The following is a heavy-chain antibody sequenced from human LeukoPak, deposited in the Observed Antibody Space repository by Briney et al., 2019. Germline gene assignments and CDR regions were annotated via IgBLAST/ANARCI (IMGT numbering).Heavy chain of an antibody. J-gene: IGHJ4*02. V-gene: IGHV3-74*03. CDR3: VRLYYEYNVYDRHFDF. Sequence: GGSLRLSCAASGFTFSRDWMHWVRQAPGKGLVWVSRISDDGSITTYADSVQGRFTISRDNAKSAVFLQMNSLRVEDTAVYFCVRLYYEYNVYDRHFDFWGQGILVTVSS. D-gene: IGHD5/OR15-5a*01. CDR2: ISDDGSIT. CDR1: GFTFSRDW.